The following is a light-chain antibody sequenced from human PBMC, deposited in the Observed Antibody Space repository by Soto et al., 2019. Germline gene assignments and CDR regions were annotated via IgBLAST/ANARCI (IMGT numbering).Light chain of an antibody. J-gene: IGLJ2*01. Sequence: QSVLTQPASVSGSPGQSITISCTGTSSDVGGYNYVSWYQQHPGKAPKLMINEVSNRPSGVSHRFSGSKSGNTASLTISGLQAEDEADYYCSSYTTSSTVVFGGGTQLTVL. V-gene: IGLV2-14*01. CDR1: SSDVGGYNY. CDR2: EVS. CDR3: SSYTTSSTVV.